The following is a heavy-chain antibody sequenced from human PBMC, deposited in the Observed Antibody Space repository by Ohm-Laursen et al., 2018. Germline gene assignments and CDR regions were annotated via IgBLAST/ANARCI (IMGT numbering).Heavy chain of an antibody. D-gene: IGHD6-13*01. CDR1: GGSASSGSYY. V-gene: IGHV4-61*01. CDR2: IYYSGST. J-gene: IGHJ4*02. CDR3: ARLSVAAAGPDY. Sequence: GTLSLTCTVSGGSASSGSYYWSWIRQPPGKGLEWIGYIYYSGSTNYNPSLKSRVTISVDTSKNQFSLKLSSVTAADTAVYYCARLSVAAAGPDYWGQGTLVTVSS.